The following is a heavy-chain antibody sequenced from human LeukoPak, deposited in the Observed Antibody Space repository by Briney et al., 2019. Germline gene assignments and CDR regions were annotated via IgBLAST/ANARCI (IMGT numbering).Heavy chain of an antibody. CDR3: ARTPGIAVAGMGYYFDY. D-gene: IGHD6-19*01. J-gene: IGHJ4*02. CDR1: GYTFTSYG. CDR2: ISAYNGNT. V-gene: IGHV1-18*04. Sequence: ASVKVSCKASGYTFTSYGISWVRQAPGQGLEWMGWISAYNGNTNYAQKLRGRVTMTTDTSTSTAYMELRSLRSDDTAVYYCARTPGIAVAGMGYYFDYWGQGTLVTVSS.